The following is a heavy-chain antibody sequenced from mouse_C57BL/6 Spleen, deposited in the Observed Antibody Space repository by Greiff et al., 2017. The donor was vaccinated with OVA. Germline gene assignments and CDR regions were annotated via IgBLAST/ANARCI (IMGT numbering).Heavy chain of an antibody. Sequence: DVKVVESGGGLVKPGGSLKLSCAASGFTFSDYGMHWVRQAPEKGLEWVAYISSGSSTINYADTVKGRFTIPRDNAKNTLFLQMTSLRSEDTAMYYCGRRGGLLRDYAMDYWGQGTSVTVS. V-gene: IGHV5-17*01. J-gene: IGHJ4*01. D-gene: IGHD1-1*01. CDR3: GRRGGLLRDYAMDY. CDR2: ISSGSSTI. CDR1: GFTFSDYG.